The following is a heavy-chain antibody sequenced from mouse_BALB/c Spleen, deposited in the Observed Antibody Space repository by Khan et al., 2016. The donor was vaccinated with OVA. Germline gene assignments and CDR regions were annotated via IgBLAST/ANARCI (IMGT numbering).Heavy chain of an antibody. CDR1: GYSITSDYA. CDR2: ISYSGST. CDR3: GRWNRYGYYFDY. J-gene: IGHJ2*01. D-gene: IGHD1-1*01. V-gene: IGHV3-2*02. Sequence: EVKLLESGPGLVKPSQSLSLTCTVTGYSITSDYAWNWIRQFPGNKLEWMAYISYSGSTTYNPSLKSRISITRDTSKNQFFLQLNSVTTEDTATYCCGRWNRYGYYFDYWGQGTPLTVSS.